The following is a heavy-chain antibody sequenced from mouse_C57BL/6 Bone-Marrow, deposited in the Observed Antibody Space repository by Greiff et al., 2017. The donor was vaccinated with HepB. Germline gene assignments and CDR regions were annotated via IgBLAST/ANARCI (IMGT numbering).Heavy chain of an antibody. CDR1: GYTFTSYW. CDR3: ARERAAGVAGDWYFDV. J-gene: IGHJ1*03. CDR2: IDPSDSYT. D-gene: IGHD1-1*01. V-gene: IGHV1-69*01. Sequence: QVQLQQPGAELVMPGASVKLSCKASGYTFTSYWMHWVKQRPGQGLEWIGEIDPSDSYTNYNQKFKGKSTLTVDKSSSTAYMQLSSLTSEDSAVYYCARERAAGVAGDWYFDVWGTGTTVTVAS.